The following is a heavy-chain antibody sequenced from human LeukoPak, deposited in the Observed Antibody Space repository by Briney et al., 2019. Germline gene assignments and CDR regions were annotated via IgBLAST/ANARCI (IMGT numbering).Heavy chain of an antibody. CDR3: ARDLVPYSSGWTFDY. CDR2: ISGSGGST. Sequence: PGGSLRLSCAASGFTFSSYAMSWVRQAPGKGLEWVSAISGSGGSTYYADSVKGRFTISRDNSKNTLYLQMNSLRAEDTAVYYCARDLVPYSSGWTFDYWGQGTLVTVSS. J-gene: IGHJ4*02. CDR1: GFTFSSYA. D-gene: IGHD6-19*01. V-gene: IGHV3-23*01.